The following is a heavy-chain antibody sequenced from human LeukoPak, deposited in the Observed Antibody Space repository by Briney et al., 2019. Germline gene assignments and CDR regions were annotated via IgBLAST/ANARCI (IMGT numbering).Heavy chain of an antibody. CDR1: GFTFSSYS. Sequence: GGSLRLSCAASGFTFSSYSMNWVRQAPGKGLEWVSSISSSSSYIYYADSVKGRFTISRDNAKNSLYLQMNSLRAEDTAVYYCARKVGYSGYDLDYWGQGTLVTVSS. CDR3: ARKVGYSGYDLDY. V-gene: IGHV3-21*01. J-gene: IGHJ4*02. D-gene: IGHD5-12*01. CDR2: ISSSSSYI.